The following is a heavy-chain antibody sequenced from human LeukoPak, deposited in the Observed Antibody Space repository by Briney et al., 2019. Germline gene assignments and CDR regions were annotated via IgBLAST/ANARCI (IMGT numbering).Heavy chain of an antibody. CDR2: IHTSGST. V-gene: IGHV4-4*07. Sequence: SETLSLTCTVSGVSISSYYWSWIRQPAGKGLEWIGRIHTSGSTNYNPSLKSRVTMSVDTSKNQFSLKLSSVTAADTAVYYCARHKIGPCSGGSCYLLSAHNWFDPWGQGTLVTVSS. CDR1: GVSISSYY. J-gene: IGHJ5*02. CDR3: ARHKIGPCSGGSCYLLSAHNWFDP. D-gene: IGHD2-15*01.